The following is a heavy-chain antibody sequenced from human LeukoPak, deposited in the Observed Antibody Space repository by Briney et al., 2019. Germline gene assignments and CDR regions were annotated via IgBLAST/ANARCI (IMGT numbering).Heavy chain of an antibody. J-gene: IGHJ6*03. D-gene: IGHD6-6*01. Sequence: PSETLSLTCTVSGGSMSSSSYYWGWIRQPPGKGLEWIGSIYYSGSTYYNPSLKSRVTISVDTSKNQFSLKLSSVTAADTAVYYCAGVVSSSSLWDYYYYMDVWGKGTTVTVSS. CDR3: AGVVSSSSLWDYYYYMDV. CDR1: GGSMSSSSYY. V-gene: IGHV4-39*01. CDR2: IYYSGST.